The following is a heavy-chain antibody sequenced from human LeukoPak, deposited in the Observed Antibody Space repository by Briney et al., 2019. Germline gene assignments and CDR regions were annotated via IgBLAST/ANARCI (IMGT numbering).Heavy chain of an antibody. D-gene: IGHD4-17*01. CDR3: ARVGSTVTPPVYFDY. V-gene: IGHV4-34*01. CDR1: GGSFSGYY. CDR2: INHSGST. J-gene: IGHJ4*02. Sequence: RPSETLSLTCAVYGGSFSGYYWSWIRQPPGKGLEWIGEINHSGSTNYNPSLKSRVTISVDTSKNQFSLKLSSVTAADTAVYYCARVGSTVTPPVYFDYWGQGTLVTVSS.